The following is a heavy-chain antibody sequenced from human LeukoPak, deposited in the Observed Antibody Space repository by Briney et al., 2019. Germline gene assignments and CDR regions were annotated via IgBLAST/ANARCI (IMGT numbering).Heavy chain of an antibody. CDR1: GFIFSNYW. J-gene: IGHJ4*02. CDR3: AKAPSPYSGSLQPFDY. V-gene: IGHV3-74*01. CDR2: INGDGS. D-gene: IGHD1-26*01. Sequence: PGGSLRLSCVASGFIFSNYWMYWVRQVPGKGLVWVSRINGDGSYGASVNGRFTISRDNAKSTLYLQMNNLRVEDTAVYYCAKAPSPYSGSLQPFDYWGQGALVTVSS.